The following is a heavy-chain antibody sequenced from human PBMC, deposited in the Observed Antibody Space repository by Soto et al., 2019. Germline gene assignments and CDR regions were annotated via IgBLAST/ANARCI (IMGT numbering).Heavy chain of an antibody. V-gene: IGHV3-23*01. D-gene: IGHD3-10*01. CDR1: GVSFSNYA. J-gene: IGHJ5*02. CDR2: ISHSGSST. Sequence: EVQLLESGGGLVQPGGSLRLSCAASGVSFSNYAMNWVRQDPGKGLEWVSGISHSGSSTYYADSVKGRFTISRDNSKNTLYLKLKSLRAEDTAVYEWAKGSWVHHGSEGGNGLATWGQGTLVTVSS. CDR3: AKGSWVHHGSEGGNGLAT.